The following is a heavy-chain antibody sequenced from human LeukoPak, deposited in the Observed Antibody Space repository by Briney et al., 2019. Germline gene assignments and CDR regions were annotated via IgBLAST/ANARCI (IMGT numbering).Heavy chain of an antibody. V-gene: IGHV3-21*01. Sequence: GSLRLSCAASGFTFSSYSMNWVRQAPGKGLEWVSSISSSSSYIYYADSVKGRFTISRDNAKNSLYLQMNSLRAEDTAVYYCARDRFLGYCSGGSCNLRDYYYYGMDVWGKGTTVTVSS. CDR3: ARDRFLGYCSGGSCNLRDYYYYGMDV. D-gene: IGHD2-15*01. CDR2: ISSSSSYI. CDR1: GFTFSSYS. J-gene: IGHJ6*04.